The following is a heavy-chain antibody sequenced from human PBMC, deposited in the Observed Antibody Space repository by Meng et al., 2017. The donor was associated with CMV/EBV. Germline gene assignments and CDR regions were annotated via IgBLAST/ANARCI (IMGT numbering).Heavy chain of an antibody. CDR3: ARDQDSYYYDSSGYWDY. Sequence: GESLKISCAASGFTFDDYGMGWVRQAPGKGLEWVSGINWNGGSTGYADSVKGRFTISRDNAKNSLYLQMNSLRAEDTALYYCARDQDSYYYDSSGYWDYWGQGTLVTVSS. CDR1: GFTFDDYG. D-gene: IGHD3-22*01. CDR2: INWNGGST. V-gene: IGHV3-20*04. J-gene: IGHJ4*02.